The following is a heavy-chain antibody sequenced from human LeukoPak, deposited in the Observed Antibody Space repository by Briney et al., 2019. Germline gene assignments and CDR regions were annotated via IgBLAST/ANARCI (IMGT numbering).Heavy chain of an antibody. V-gene: IGHV3-7*03. J-gene: IGHJ4*02. CDR3: AKRTGYSGSSFGIDY. D-gene: IGHD1-26*01. Sequence: PGGSLRLSCAASGFTFSSYWMSWVRQAPGKGLEWVANIKQDGSEKYYVDSVKGRFTISRDNSKNTLYLQMNSLRAEDTAVYYCAKRTGYSGSSFGIDYWGQGTLVTVSS. CDR2: IKQDGSEK. CDR1: GFTFSSYW.